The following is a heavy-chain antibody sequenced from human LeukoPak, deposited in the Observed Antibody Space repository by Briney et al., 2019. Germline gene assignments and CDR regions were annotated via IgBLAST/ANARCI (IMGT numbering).Heavy chain of an antibody. J-gene: IGHJ4*02. CDR2: INRSAST. D-gene: IGHD3-3*01. CDR3: ARGPYYDFWSGYYGAYYFDY. V-gene: IGHV4-34*01. CDR1: GGSFSGYY. Sequence: SETLSLTCAVYGGSFSGYYWSWIRQPPGKGMEWIGEINRSASTNYHPSLKTRVTISVYTSKNQFSLKLSSVTAADTAVYYCARGPYYDFWSGYYGAYYFDYWGQGTLVTVSS.